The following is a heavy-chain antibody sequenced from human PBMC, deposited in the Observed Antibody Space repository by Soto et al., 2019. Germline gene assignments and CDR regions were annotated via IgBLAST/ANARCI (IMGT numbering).Heavy chain of an antibody. J-gene: IGHJ4*02. Sequence: SLRLSCAASGFTFSTYWMSWVRQAPGKGLGWVANIKQDGGEKYYVDSVKGRFTISRDNAKNSLYLQMNSLRADDTAVYYCARDGSAGYSYGVYYFDYWGQGTLVTVSS. CDR2: IKQDGGEK. V-gene: IGHV3-7*03. CDR1: GFTFSTYW. CDR3: ARDGSAGYSYGVYYFDY. D-gene: IGHD5-18*01.